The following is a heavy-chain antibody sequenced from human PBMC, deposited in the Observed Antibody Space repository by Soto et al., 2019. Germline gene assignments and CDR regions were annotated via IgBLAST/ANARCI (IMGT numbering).Heavy chain of an antibody. CDR1: GFTVNNNY. CDR2: IYSGGNT. J-gene: IGHJ4*02. Sequence: GGSLRLSCAVSGFTVNNNYMSWVRQAPGKGLEWVSVIYSGGNTDYAESVRGRFTVSRDTSKNTLYLQMNSLRAEDTAIYYCTRDSSYYGAGRGVLDYWGQAPPVTVSS. CDR3: TRDSSYYGAGRGVLDY. V-gene: IGHV3-66*01. D-gene: IGHD3-10*01.